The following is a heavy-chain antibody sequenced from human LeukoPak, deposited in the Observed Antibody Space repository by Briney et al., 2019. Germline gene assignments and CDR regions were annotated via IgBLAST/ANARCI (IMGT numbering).Heavy chain of an antibody. J-gene: IGHJ4*02. Sequence: PGGSLRLSCVVSEFTFSDAWMNWVRRAPGKGLEWVGRIKSKFNGETTDYAAPVKGRFSISRDDSRKTLYLQMNSLKADDTAVYFCTTVTVCTGSSCPGAFDHWGQGTLVTVSS. D-gene: IGHD2-8*02. V-gene: IGHV3-15*01. CDR2: IKSKFNGETT. CDR3: TTVTVCTGSSCPGAFDH. CDR1: EFTFSDAW.